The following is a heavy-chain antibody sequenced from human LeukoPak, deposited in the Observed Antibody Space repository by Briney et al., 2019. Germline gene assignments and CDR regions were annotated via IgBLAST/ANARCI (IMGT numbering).Heavy chain of an antibody. J-gene: IGHJ4*02. D-gene: IGHD4-17*01. CDR3: ARDYRGADYAPFDY. V-gene: IGHV3-21*01. Sequence: GGSLRLSRAASGFTFSSYSMNWVRQAPGKGLEWVSSISSSSSYIYYADSVKGRFTISRDNAKNSLYLQMNSLRAEDTAVYYCARDYRGADYAPFDYWGQGTLVTVSS. CDR2: ISSSSSYI. CDR1: GFTFSSYS.